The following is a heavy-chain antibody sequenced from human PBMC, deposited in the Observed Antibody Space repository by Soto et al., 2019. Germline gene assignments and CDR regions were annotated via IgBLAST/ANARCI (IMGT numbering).Heavy chain of an antibody. D-gene: IGHD2-8*01. J-gene: IGHJ5*02. V-gene: IGHV3-7*01. CDR3: SRSLNA. Sequence: GVSLSLCWAASVFTSTDARTDWGRQTPGKGLEWVANVNQDGTKKNYVGSVKGRFTISRDNAKNALYLQMSSLTAEDSALYYCSRSLNAWGQGT. CDR2: VNQDGTKK. CDR1: VFTSTDAR.